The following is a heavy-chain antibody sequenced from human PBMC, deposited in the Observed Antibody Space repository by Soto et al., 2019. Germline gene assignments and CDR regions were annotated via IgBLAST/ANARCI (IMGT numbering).Heavy chain of an antibody. J-gene: IGHJ6*02. CDR3: ARDLPAMDV. V-gene: IGHV1-18*01. Sequence: QVQLVQSGAEVKKPGASVKVSCKASGYTFTSYGISWVRQAPGQGLEWMGWIRAYTCNTNYAQKLQGRVTLTTDTSTSTANMELRSLRSDDTAVYYCARDLPAMDVWGQGTTVTVSS. CDR1: GYTFTSYG. CDR2: IRAYTCNT.